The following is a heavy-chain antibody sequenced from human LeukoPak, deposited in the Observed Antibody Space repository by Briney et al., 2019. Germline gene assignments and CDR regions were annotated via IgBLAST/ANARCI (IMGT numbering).Heavy chain of an antibody. CDR1: GGTFSSYA. V-gene: IGHV1-69*05. Sequence: SVKVSCKASGGTFSSYAISWVRQAPGQGLEWMGGIIPIFGTANYAQKFQGRVTITTDESTSTAYMELSSLRSEDTAVYYCGRDTRSGSYTTSLRAFDIWGQGTMVTVSS. J-gene: IGHJ3*02. CDR2: IIPIFGTA. CDR3: GRDTRSGSYTTSLRAFDI. D-gene: IGHD1-26*01.